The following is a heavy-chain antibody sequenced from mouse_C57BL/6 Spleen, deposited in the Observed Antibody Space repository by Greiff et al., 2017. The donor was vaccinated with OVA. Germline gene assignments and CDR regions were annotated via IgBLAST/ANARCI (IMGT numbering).Heavy chain of an antibody. CDR3: ARGNYYGSSWDY. J-gene: IGHJ2*01. D-gene: IGHD1-1*01. V-gene: IGHV5-17*01. Sequence: EVQLQESGGGLVKPGGSLKLSCAASGFTFSDYGMHWVRQAPEKGLEWVAYISSGSSTIYYADTVKGRFTISRDNAKNTLFLQMTSLRSEDTAMYYCARGNYYGSSWDYWGQGTTLTVSS. CDR2: ISSGSSTI. CDR1: GFTFSDYG.